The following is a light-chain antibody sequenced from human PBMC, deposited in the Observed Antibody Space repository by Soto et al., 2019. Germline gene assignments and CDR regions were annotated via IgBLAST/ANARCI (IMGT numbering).Light chain of an antibody. V-gene: IGKV3-15*01. J-gene: IGKJ1*01. CDR1: QSVSSN. Sequence: EIVLTQSPGTLSLSPGERATLSCRASQSVSSNYLAWYQQKPGQAPRLLIYGASTRASGIPTRFVGSGSGTAFTLTISSLQSEDFAVYYCQQNNNWPRTFGQGTKVDIK. CDR3: QQNNNWPRT. CDR2: GAS.